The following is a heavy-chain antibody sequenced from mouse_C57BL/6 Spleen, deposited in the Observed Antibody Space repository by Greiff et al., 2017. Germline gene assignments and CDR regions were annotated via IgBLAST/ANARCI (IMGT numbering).Heavy chain of an antibody. Sequence: QVQLQQPGAELVMPGASVKLSCTASGYTFTSYWMHWVKQRPGQGLEWIGEIDPSDSYTNYNQKFKGKSTLTVDKSSSTAYMQLSSLTSEDSAVDYCARGGTTPWFAYWGQGTLVTVAA. CDR2: IDPSDSYT. D-gene: IGHD1-1*01. CDR1: GYTFTSYW. J-gene: IGHJ3*01. CDR3: ARGGTTPWFAY. V-gene: IGHV1-69*01.